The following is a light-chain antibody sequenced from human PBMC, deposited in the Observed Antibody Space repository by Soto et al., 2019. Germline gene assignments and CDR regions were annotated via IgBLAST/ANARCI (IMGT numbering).Light chain of an antibody. CDR2: GVS. Sequence: QSVLTQPRSVSGSPGQSVTISCTGTNSDVGGYNYVSWYQQYPGKAPKLMISGVSERPSGVPDRFSGSKSGNTASLTISGLQAEDEADYYCCSFALRSTLIFGGGTKLTVL. V-gene: IGLV2-11*01. CDR1: NSDVGGYNY. J-gene: IGLJ2*01. CDR3: CSFALRSTLI.